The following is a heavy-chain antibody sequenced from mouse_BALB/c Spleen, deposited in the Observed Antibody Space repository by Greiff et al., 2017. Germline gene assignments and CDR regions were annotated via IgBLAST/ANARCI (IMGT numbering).Heavy chain of an antibody. V-gene: IGHV2-9*02. CDR3: ARDTNYYGSSYGFAY. J-gene: IGHJ3*01. CDR1: GFSLTSYG. CDR2: IWAGGST. Sequence: QVQLQQSGPGLVAPSQSLSITCTVSGFSLTSYGVHWVRQPPGKGLEWLGVIWAGGSTNYNSALMSRLSISKDNSKSQVFLKMNSLQTDDTAMYYCARDTNYYGSSYGFAYWGQGTLVTVSA. D-gene: IGHD1-1*01.